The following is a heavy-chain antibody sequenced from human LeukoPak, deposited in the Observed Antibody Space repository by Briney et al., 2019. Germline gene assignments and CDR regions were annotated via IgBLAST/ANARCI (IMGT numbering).Heavy chain of an antibody. CDR1: GGTFSSYA. J-gene: IGHJ4*02. CDR2: IIPIFGTA. V-gene: IGHV1-69*05. CDR3: SRGGPNIAVAGYGDY. D-gene: IGHD6-19*01. Sequence: GASVKVSCKASGGTFSSYAISWVRQAPGQGLEWMGGIIPIFGTANYAQKFQGRVTITTDESTSTAYMELSSRRVEDTAVYYCSRGGPNIAVAGYGDYWGQGTLVTVSS.